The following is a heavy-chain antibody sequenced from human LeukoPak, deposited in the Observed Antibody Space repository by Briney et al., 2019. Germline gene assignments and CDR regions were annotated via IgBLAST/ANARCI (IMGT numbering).Heavy chain of an antibody. V-gene: IGHV3-15*01. CDR1: GFSLSDAW. CDR2: MKPKADGGTS. Sequence: PGGSLRLSCAASGFSLSDAWMSWVRQAPGKVLECVGRMKPKADGGTSDYTEPVNDRFTVSRDDSTNTLYLQMNSLKTEDTGLYYCTQLSRGYWGQGTQVTVSS. D-gene: IGHD1-1*01. J-gene: IGHJ4*02. CDR3: TQLSRGY.